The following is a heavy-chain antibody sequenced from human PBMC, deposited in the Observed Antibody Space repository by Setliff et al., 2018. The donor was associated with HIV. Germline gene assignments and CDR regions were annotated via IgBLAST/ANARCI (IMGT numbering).Heavy chain of an antibody. D-gene: IGHD6-19*01. V-gene: IGHV4-59*08. CDR2: MSYSGGA. Sequence: SENLSLTCTVSGDSFNNYYCSWILQLPGKGLEWIAYMSYSGGANYNPSLKGRVNISVDTSKGQFSLRLSSVTAADTAVYYCARLPRIALSGTFGWFDPWGQGTLVTVSS. J-gene: IGHJ5*02. CDR3: ARLPRIALSGTFGWFDP. CDR1: GDSFNNYY.